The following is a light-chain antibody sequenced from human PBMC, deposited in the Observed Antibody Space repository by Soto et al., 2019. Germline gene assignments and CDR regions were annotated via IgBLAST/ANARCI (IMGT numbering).Light chain of an antibody. J-gene: IGLJ3*02. CDR3: LLYHSDARV. CDR2: DTT. V-gene: IGLV7-43*01. Sequence: QAVVTQEPSLTVSPGGTVTLTCASSTGAVTSTYYPNWFQQKPGQAPRALIYDTTNRHSWTPARFSGSLLGGKAALTLSGVQPEDEADYYCLLYHSDARVFGGGTKLTVL. CDR1: TGAVTSTYY.